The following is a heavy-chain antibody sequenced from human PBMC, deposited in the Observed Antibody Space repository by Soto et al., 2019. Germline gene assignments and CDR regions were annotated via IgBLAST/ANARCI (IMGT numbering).Heavy chain of an antibody. D-gene: IGHD6-19*01. CDR1: GFTFSNHA. CDR3: ARRMAFTTGWYFDY. CDR2: LSASGTNT. J-gene: IGHJ4*02. Sequence: HPGGSLRLSCAASGFTFSNHAMSWVRQAPGKGLEWVSGLSASGTNTYYADSVKGRFTISRDNSQNILYLQMNSLRAEDTALYYCARRMAFTTGWYFDYWGQGTLVTVSS. V-gene: IGHV3-23*01.